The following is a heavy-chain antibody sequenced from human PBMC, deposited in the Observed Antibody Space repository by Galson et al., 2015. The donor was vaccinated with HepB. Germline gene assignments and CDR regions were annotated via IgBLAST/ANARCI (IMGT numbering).Heavy chain of an antibody. CDR2: ISNDGRNK. Sequence: SLRLSCAASGSTFSAYAIHWVRQAPGKGLEWVALISNDGRNKYYADSVKGRFTISRANSKNTVYLQMNSLRVEDTAIYYCAREEYSSGWYGSGLGNWFDPWGQGTLVTVSS. V-gene: IGHV3-30*04. CDR3: AREEYSSGWYGSGLGNWFDP. CDR1: GSTFSAYA. J-gene: IGHJ5*02. D-gene: IGHD6-19*01.